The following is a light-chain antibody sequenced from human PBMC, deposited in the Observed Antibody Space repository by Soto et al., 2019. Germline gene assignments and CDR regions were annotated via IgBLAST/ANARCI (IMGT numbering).Light chain of an antibody. CDR2: DAS. V-gene: IGKV1-13*02. J-gene: IGKJ4*01. CDR1: QGISSA. CDR3: HQFNSYPCT. Sequence: AIQLTPSPSSLSASVGDRVTITCRASQGISSALAWYQKKPGKAPQLLIYDASSLESGVPSRFSCSRSGTYFTLTISSLQPEDFATYYCHQFNSYPCTFGGGTKVEIK.